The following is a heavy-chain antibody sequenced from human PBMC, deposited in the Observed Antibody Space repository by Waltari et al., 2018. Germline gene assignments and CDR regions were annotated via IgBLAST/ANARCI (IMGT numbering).Heavy chain of an antibody. D-gene: IGHD2-2*01. J-gene: IGHJ3*02. Sequence: EVQLVESGGGLVQPGGSLRLSCAASGFSFGNFWMHWVRQAPGKGLVWGSRLNSDGSSTGYADSVKGRYTISRDNAKNTLYLQMNSLRAEDTAVYYCARGSPTSLNAFDIWGQGTMVTVSS. CDR3: ARGSPTSLNAFDI. CDR1: GFSFGNFW. CDR2: LNSDGSST. V-gene: IGHV3-74*01.